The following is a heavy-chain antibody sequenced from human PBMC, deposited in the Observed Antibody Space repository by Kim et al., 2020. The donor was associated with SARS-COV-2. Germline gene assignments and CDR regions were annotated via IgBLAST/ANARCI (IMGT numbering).Heavy chain of an antibody. Sequence: PSLKSRVTISVDKSKNQFSLKLSSVTAADTAVYYCAREWVAVAGYDAFDIWGQGTMVTVSS. J-gene: IGHJ3*02. CDR3: AREWVAVAGYDAFDI. D-gene: IGHD6-19*01. V-gene: IGHV4-4*02.